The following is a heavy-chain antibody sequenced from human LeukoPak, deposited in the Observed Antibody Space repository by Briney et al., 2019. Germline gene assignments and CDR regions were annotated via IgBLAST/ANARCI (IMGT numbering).Heavy chain of an antibody. J-gene: IGHJ4*02. CDR1: GYTFTSYY. CDR2: INPSGGST. D-gene: IGHD2-21*02. CDR3: ARGPLTDDCGGDCYFQIFDY. V-gene: IGHV1-46*01. Sequence: ASVKVSCKASGYTFTSYYMHWVRQAPGQGLEWMGIINPSGGSTSYAQKFQGRVTMTRDTSTSTVYMELSSLRSEDTAVYYCARGPLTDDCGGDCYFQIFDYWGQGTLVTVSS.